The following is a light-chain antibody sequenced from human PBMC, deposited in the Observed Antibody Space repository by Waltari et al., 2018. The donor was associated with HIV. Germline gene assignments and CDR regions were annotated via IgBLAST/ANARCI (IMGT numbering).Light chain of an antibody. CDR1: QAVGSY. CDR3: QQLKTYPLS. Sequence: DIQLTQSPSFLSASVGERLTITCRATQAVGSYLAWFQQKPGKAPNLLIYSVSILQTGVPSRFSGSGSGTEFTLTITGLQPEDFATYYCQQLKTYPLSFGGGTKVEIK. V-gene: IGKV1-9*01. CDR2: SVS. J-gene: IGKJ4*01.